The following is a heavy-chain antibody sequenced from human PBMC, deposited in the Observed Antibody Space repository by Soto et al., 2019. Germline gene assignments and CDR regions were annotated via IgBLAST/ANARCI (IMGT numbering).Heavy chain of an antibody. J-gene: IGHJ5*02. V-gene: IGHV4-31*03. Sequence: QVQLQESGPGLVKPSQTLSLTCTVSGGSISSGGYYWSWIRQHPGKGLEWIGYIYYSGSTYYTPSLKSRVTRSVDTAKNQFSLKLSSVTAADTAVYYCARDLRRAIIAAAGRAFDPWGQGTLVTVSS. CDR3: ARDLRRAIIAAAGRAFDP. D-gene: IGHD6-13*01. CDR2: IYYSGST. CDR1: GGSISSGGYY.